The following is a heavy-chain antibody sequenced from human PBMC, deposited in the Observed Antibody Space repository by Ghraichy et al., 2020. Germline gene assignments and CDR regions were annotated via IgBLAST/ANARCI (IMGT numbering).Heavy chain of an antibody. Sequence: TLSLTCTVSGGSISSYYWSWIRQPPGKGLEWIGYIYYSGSTNYNPSLKSRVTISVDTSKNQFSLKLSSVTAADTAVYYCARAGYREDFDYWGQGTLVTVSS. V-gene: IGHV4-59*01. CDR3: ARAGYREDFDY. CDR2: IYYSGST. D-gene: IGHD6-25*01. CDR1: GGSISSYY. J-gene: IGHJ4*02.